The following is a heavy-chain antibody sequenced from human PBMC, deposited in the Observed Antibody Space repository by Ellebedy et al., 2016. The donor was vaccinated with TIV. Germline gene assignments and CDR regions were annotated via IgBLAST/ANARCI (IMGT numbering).Heavy chain of an antibody. Sequence: GESLKISCAASGFTVGNSYMSWVRQAPGKGLEWVSLIYSGGTPFYADSVKGRFTISRESSKNTLYLQMNSLRAEDTAVYYCARDDFLRGNSGSYYYYGMDVWGQGTTVTVSS. J-gene: IGHJ6*02. CDR3: ARDDFLRGNSGSYYYYGMDV. CDR2: IYSGGTP. D-gene: IGHD2/OR15-2a*01. V-gene: IGHV3-53*01. CDR1: GFTVGNSY.